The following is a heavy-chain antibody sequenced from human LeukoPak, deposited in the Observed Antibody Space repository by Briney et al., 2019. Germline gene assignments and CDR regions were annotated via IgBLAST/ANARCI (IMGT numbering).Heavy chain of an antibody. D-gene: IGHD2-15*01. CDR3: ARRADCRGCSCPTGAFDI. CDR1: RGSISSTYW. CDR2: IYHSEST. Sequence: SETLSLTCAVSRGSISSTYWWSWVRQPPGKGLEWIGEIYHSESTNYKPSLKSRVTISIDKSKNQFSLKLSSVTAADTAVYYCARRADCRGCSCPTGAFDIWGQGTMVTVSS. J-gene: IGHJ3*02. V-gene: IGHV4-4*02.